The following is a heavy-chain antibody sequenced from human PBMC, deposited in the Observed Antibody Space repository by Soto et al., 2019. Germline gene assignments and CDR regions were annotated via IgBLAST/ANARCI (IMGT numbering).Heavy chain of an antibody. CDR2: IYYSGST. CDR3: ARDIAAASSVWFDP. V-gene: IGHV4-61*08. CDR1: GGSISSGGYY. D-gene: IGHD6-13*01. J-gene: IGHJ5*02. Sequence: ASETLSLTCTVSGGSISSGGYYWSWIRQPPGKGLERIGYIYYSGSTNYNPSLKSRVTISVDTSKNQFSLKLSSVTAADTAVYYCARDIAAASSVWFDPWGQGTLVTVSS.